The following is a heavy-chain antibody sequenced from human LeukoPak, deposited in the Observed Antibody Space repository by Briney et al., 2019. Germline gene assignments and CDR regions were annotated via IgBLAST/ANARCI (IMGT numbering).Heavy chain of an antibody. Sequence: GGSLRLSCAASGFTFSSYEMNWVRQAPGKGLEWVSYISSSGSTINFADSVKGRFTISRDNAKNSPFLQMNSLRAEDTAVYYCARETYILGAQPLDYWGQGTLVTVSS. J-gene: IGHJ4*02. CDR3: ARETYILGAQPLDY. D-gene: IGHD1-26*01. CDR2: ISSSGSTI. CDR1: GFTFSSYE. V-gene: IGHV3-48*03.